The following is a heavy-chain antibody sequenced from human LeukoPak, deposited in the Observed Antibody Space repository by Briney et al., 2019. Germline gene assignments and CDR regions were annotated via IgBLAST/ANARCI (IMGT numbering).Heavy chain of an antibody. CDR1: GFTFSSYA. CDR2: ISGSGGST. J-gene: IGHJ4*02. Sequence: QPGRSLRLSCAASGFTFSSYAMSWVRQAPGKWLDWVSGISGSGGSTYYADSVKGRFTISRDNSKNTLYLQMNRLRAEDMAVYYCAESIWFGETLNRPLDYWGQGTPVTVSS. D-gene: IGHD3-10*01. V-gene: IGHV3-23*01. CDR3: AESIWFGETLNRPLDY.